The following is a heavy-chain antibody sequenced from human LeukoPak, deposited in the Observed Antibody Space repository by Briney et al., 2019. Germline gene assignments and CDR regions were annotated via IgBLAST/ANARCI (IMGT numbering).Heavy chain of an antibody. V-gene: IGHV1-18*04. CDR2: ISAYNGNT. D-gene: IGHD1-26*01. CDR3: ARDYPIEVGATFDY. Sequence: GASVKVSCKASGYTFTGYYMHWVRQAPGQGLEWMGWISAYNGNTNYAQKLQGRVTMTTDTSTSTAYMELRSLRSDDTAVYYCARDYPIEVGATFDYWGQGILVTVSS. J-gene: IGHJ4*02. CDR1: GYTFTGYY.